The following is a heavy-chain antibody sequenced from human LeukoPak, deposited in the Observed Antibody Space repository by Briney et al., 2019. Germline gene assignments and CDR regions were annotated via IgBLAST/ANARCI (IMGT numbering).Heavy chain of an antibody. Sequence: GASVKVSCKASGYTFTSYYMHWVRQAPGQGLEWMGIINPSGGSTSYAQKFQGRVTMTRDMYTSTVYMELSSLRSEDTAVYYCARGTFLRYFDWWGQGTLITVSS. CDR3: ARGTFLRYFDW. D-gene: IGHD3-9*01. CDR1: GYTFTSYY. J-gene: IGHJ4*02. CDR2: INPSGGST. V-gene: IGHV1-46*01.